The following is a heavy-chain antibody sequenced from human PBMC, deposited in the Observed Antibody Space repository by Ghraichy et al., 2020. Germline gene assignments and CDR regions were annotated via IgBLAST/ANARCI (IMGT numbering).Heavy chain of an antibody. CDR3: ARHHGIPTTGTPYYYYGMDV. CDR1: GGSINSNSYY. V-gene: IGHV4-39*01. J-gene: IGHJ6*02. CDR2: IYYSGST. D-gene: IGHD1-1*01. Sequence: SETLSLTCTVSGGSINSNSYYWGWIRQPPGKGLEWIGSIYYSGSTYYNPSVKSRVSISVDTSKNQFSLKLSSVTAADTAVYYCARHHGIPTTGTPYYYYGMDVWGQGTTVTVSS.